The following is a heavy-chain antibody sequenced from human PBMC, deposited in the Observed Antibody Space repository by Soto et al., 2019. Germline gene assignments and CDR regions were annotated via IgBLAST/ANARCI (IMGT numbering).Heavy chain of an antibody. J-gene: IGHJ4*02. V-gene: IGHV3-23*01. D-gene: IGHD3-3*01. CDR3: AKDPRIFGVFRLPYFDY. CDR2: ISGSGGST. CDR1: GFTFSSYA. Sequence: PGGSLRLSCAASGFTFSSYAMSWVRQAPGKGLEWVSAISGSGGSTYYADSVKGRFTISRDNSKNTLYLQMNSLRAEDTAVYYCAKDPRIFGVFRLPYFDYWGQGTLVTVSS.